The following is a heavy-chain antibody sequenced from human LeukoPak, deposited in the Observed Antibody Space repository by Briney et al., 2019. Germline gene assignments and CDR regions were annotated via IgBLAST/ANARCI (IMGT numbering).Heavy chain of an antibody. D-gene: IGHD6-13*01. Sequence: GGSLRLSCAASGFTFSDYYMSWIRQAPGKGLEWVSYISSSGSTIYYADSVKGRFTISRDNAKNSLYLQMNSLRAEDTAVYYCALSSSWDDFDYWGQGTLVTVSS. CDR3: ALSSSWDDFDY. CDR1: GFTFSDYY. V-gene: IGHV3-11*01. J-gene: IGHJ4*02. CDR2: ISSSGSTI.